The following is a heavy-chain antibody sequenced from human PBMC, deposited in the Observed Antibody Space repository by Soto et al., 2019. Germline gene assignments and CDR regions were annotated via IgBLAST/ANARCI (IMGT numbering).Heavy chain of an antibody. J-gene: IGHJ6*02. CDR1: GFTFTSSA. CDR2: IVVGSGNT. V-gene: IGHV1-58*01. CDR3: AALYSNRGIDYYYYGMDV. Sequence: GASVKVSCKASGFTFTSSAVQWVRQARGQRLEWIGWIVVGSGNTNYAQKFQERVTITRDMSTSTAYMELSSLRSEDTAVYYCAALYSNRGIDYYYYGMDVWGQGTTVTVSS. D-gene: IGHD4-4*01.